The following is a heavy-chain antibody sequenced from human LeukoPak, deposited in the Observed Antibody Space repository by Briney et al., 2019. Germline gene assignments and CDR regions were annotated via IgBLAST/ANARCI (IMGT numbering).Heavy chain of an antibody. CDR1: GFTFSNYW. V-gene: IGHV3-7*04. CDR3: ARDGIDY. D-gene: IGHD1-26*01. CDR2: KNQDGSDK. Sequence: GGSLRLSCAACGFTFSNYWMSWVRQARGKGVEWVTNKNQDGSDKYYVDSVKGRFTISRDNAKNSVNLQMNSLRAEDTALYYCARDGIDYWGQGTLVTVSS. J-gene: IGHJ4*02.